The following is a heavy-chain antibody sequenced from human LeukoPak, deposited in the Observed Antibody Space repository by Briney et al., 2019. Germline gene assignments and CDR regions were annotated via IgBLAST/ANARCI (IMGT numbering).Heavy chain of an antibody. V-gene: IGHV4-34*01. Sequence: SETLSLTCAVYGGSFSGYYWNWIRQPPGKGLEWIGEVNHSGSTNYKSSLKSRVTISVDTSKNQFSLKLSSVTAADTAVYYCARGRRWLQVFDYWGQGTLVTVSS. CDR3: ARGRRWLQVFDY. CDR2: VNHSGST. CDR1: GGSFSGYY. D-gene: IGHD5-24*01. J-gene: IGHJ4*02.